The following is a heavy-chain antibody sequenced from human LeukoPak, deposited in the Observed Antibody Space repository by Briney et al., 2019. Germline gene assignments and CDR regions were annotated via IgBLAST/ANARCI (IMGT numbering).Heavy chain of an antibody. V-gene: IGHV4-61*02. J-gene: IGHJ4*02. CDR3: ARLRCSSTSCYKGGYFDY. CDR2: IYTSGST. CDR1: GGSVSSDSYY. D-gene: IGHD2-2*02. Sequence: PSETLSLTCTVSGGSVSSDSYYWSWIRQPAGKGLEWIGRIYTSGSTNYNPSLKSRVTMSVDTSKNQFSLKLSSVTAADTAVYYCARLRCSSTSCYKGGYFDYWGQGTLVTVSS.